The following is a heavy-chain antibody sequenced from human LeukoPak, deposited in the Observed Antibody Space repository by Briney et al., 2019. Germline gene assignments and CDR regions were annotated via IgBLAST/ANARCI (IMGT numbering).Heavy chain of an antibody. CDR2: ISSSDSTI. Sequence: PGGSLGLSCAASGFTFSSYEMHWVRQAPGKGLEWVSYISSSDSTIYYADSVKGRFTFSRENAKNSLYLQVNSLRAEDTAVYYCARDYGGSSPFDYWGQGTLVTVSS. V-gene: IGHV3-48*03. D-gene: IGHD4-23*01. CDR3: ARDYGGSSPFDY. J-gene: IGHJ4*02. CDR1: GFTFSSYE.